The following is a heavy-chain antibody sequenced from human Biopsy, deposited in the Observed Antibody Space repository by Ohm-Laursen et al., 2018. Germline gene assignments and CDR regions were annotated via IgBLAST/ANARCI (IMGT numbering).Heavy chain of an antibody. CDR3: ARHPTGFWFDP. CDR2: IFYNGIL. Sequence: SVTLSLTCTVSGGSVSSNTDYWAWLRQPPGKGLEWIGSIFYNGILFYNPSLKSRVSISVDTSKNQYSLNLNSVTASDTALYYCARHPTGFWFDPWGQGTLVIVSS. J-gene: IGHJ5*02. V-gene: IGHV4-39*01. CDR1: GGSVSSNTDY.